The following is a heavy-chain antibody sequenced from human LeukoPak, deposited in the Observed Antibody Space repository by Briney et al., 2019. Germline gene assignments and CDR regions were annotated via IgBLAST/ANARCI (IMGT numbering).Heavy chain of an antibody. CDR2: INPSGST. CDR3: VRDPPSRQFDP. V-gene: IGHV4-4*07. J-gene: IGHJ5*02. CDR1: GGSMNSYY. Sequence: SETLSLTCNVSGGSMNSYYWTWIRQPAGKGLEWTGRINPSGSTNYNPSLKSRVTMSVDTSKNQFSLNLTPVTAADTAVYYCVRDPPSRQFDPWGQGTLVTVTS.